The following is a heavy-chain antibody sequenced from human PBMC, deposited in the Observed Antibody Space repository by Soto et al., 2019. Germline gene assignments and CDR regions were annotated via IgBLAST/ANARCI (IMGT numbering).Heavy chain of an antibody. CDR2: ISGSGGST. CDR1: GFTFSSYA. J-gene: IGHJ3*02. V-gene: IGHV3-23*01. CDR3: WDPPHWEDAFDI. D-gene: IGHD1-26*01. Sequence: GGSLRLSCAASGFTFSSYAMSWVRQAPGKGLEWVSAISGSGGSTYYADSVKGRFTISRDNSKNTLYLQMNSLRAEDTVVYYCWDPPHWEDAFDIWGQGTMVTVSS.